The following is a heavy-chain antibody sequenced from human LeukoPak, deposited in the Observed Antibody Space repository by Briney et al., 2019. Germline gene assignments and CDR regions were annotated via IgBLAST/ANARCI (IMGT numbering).Heavy chain of an antibody. CDR2: IMVDGSEK. CDR3: AREGYGGDSMGLDY. J-gene: IGHJ4*02. D-gene: IGHD4-23*01. Sequence: GGSLRLSCAASGFTFGRYWMSWVRLAPGKGLEWVANIMVDGSEKHYVDSVKGRFTISRDNAENSLYLQMYSLRAEDTAVYYCAREGYGGDSMGLDYWGQGTLVTVSS. V-gene: IGHV3-7*01. CDR1: GFTFGRYW.